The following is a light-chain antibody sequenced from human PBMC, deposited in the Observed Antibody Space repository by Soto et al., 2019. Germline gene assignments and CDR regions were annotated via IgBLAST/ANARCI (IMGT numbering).Light chain of an antibody. CDR3: SSYTSSSTPPYV. J-gene: IGLJ1*01. CDR1: SSDVGGYNY. CDR2: EVS. Sequence: QSALTQPASVSGSPGQSITISCTGTSSDVGGYNYVSWYQQHPGKAPKLMIYEVSNRPSGVSNRFSGSKSDNTASLTISGLQAEDEADYYCSSYTSSSTPPYVFGTGTKVTVL. V-gene: IGLV2-14*01.